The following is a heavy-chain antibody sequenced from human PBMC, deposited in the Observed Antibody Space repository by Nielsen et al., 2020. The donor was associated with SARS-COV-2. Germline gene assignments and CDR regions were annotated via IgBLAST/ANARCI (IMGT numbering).Heavy chain of an antibody. V-gene: IGHV1-2*06. D-gene: IGHD6-19*01. CDR3: ARGHWEYSRGPGAFYI. Sequence: ASVKVSCMASGYTFTGYYMHWVRQAPGQGLEWMGRINPNSGGTNYAQKFQGRVTMTRDTSISTAYMELSRLISDDPAVYYCARGHWEYSRGPGAFYIWGQGTMVTVSS. CDR1: GYTFTGYY. CDR2: INPNSGGT. J-gene: IGHJ3*02.